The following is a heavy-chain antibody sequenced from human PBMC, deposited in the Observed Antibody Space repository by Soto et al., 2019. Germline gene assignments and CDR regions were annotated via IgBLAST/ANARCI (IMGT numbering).Heavy chain of an antibody. CDR2: IHYSGAA. CDR1: GGSISGGDYH. V-gene: IGHV4-30-4*01. D-gene: IGHD3-3*02. CDR3: DRDEQSKIRLFGTVTRRDYYEGMDV. J-gene: IGHJ6*02. Sequence: PSETLSLTCSVSGGSISGGDYHWSWIRQAPGKGLEWIGSIHYSGAASYNPSLETRVTTSIDASKNQFSLKVRAVSAADTAVYYCDRDEQSKIRLFGTVTRRDYYEGMDVWGQGTKVTVSS.